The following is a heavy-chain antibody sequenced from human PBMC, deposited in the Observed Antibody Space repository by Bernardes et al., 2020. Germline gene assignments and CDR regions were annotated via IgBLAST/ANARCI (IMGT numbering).Heavy chain of an antibody. Sequence: GGSLRLSCAASGFTFSDFYMYWIRQAPGKGLEWLSYISSSGIYTNYADSVKGRFVTSRDNARNSLYLQISSLRGEDTAVYYCAGAYTGSYFTILGHWGQGTLVNVSS. J-gene: IGHJ4*02. CDR2: ISSSGIYT. CDR3: AGAYTGSYFTILGH. D-gene: IGHD1-26*01. V-gene: IGHV3-11*06. CDR1: GFTFSDFY.